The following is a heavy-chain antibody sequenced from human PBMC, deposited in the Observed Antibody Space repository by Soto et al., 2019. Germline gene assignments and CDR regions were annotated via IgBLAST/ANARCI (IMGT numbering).Heavy chain of an antibody. Sequence: EVQLLESGGDLVQPGVSLRLSCAASGFTFSSYAMSWVRQAPGKGLEWVSGISGSGGSTKYADSVKGRFTISRDNSKNMLYLQMSSLRAEDTAVYSCAKDGVPDWYFDLWGRGTLVTVSS. D-gene: IGHD3-16*01. CDR2: ISGSGGST. V-gene: IGHV3-23*01. J-gene: IGHJ2*01. CDR3: AKDGVPDWYFDL. CDR1: GFTFSSYA.